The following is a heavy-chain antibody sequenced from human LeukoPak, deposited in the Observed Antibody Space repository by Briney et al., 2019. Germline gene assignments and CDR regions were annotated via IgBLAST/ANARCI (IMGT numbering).Heavy chain of an antibody. CDR2: IYHSGST. Sequence: SQTLSLTCAVSGGSISSGGYFWSWIRQPPGKGLEWIGYIYHSGSTYYNPSLKSRVTISVDRSKNQFSLKLSSVTAADTAVYYCARNSGVVRGGDFDYWGQGTLVTVSS. J-gene: IGHJ4*02. CDR3: ARNSGVVRGGDFDY. D-gene: IGHD3-10*01. CDR1: GGSISSGGYF. V-gene: IGHV4-30-2*01.